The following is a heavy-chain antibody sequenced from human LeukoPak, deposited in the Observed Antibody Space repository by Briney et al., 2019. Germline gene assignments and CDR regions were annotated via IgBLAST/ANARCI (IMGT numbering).Heavy chain of an antibody. CDR1: GFTFSSYG. CDR3: ATSGSYYRFEY. Sequence: GGSLRLSCAASGFTFSSYGMHWVRQAPGKVLEWVAGIWYDGKKKYYADSVKGRFTISRDNSKNTLYLQMNSLRAEDTAVYYCATSGSYYRFEYWGQGTLVTVSS. V-gene: IGHV3-33*01. D-gene: IGHD1-26*01. J-gene: IGHJ4*02. CDR2: IWYDGKKK.